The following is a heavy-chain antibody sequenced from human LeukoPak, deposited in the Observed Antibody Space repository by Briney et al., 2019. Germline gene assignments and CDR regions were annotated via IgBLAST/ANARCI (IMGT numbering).Heavy chain of an antibody. D-gene: IGHD2-15*01. J-gene: IGHJ2*01. CDR1: GGTFSCYA. Sequence: ASVKVSCKASGGTFSCYALSWVRQAPGQGLEWMGGIIPIFGTPKYAQRFQGRVTITADGSTSTAYMELSSLRSEDTAVYFCARRCYGGNCYSNYFDLWGRGTLVTVSS. V-gene: IGHV1-69*01. CDR2: IIPIFGTP. CDR3: ARRCYGGNCYSNYFDL.